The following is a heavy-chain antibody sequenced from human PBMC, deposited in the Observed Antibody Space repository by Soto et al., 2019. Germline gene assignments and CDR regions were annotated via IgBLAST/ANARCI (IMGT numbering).Heavy chain of an antibody. CDR1: GWSFSGYY. J-gene: IGHJ6*02. CDR3: AREGVTRNYYYYGMDV. D-gene: IGHD2-21*02. Sequence: SETLSLACAVYGWSFSGYYWTWIRQPPGTGLEWIGEINHSGSTNYNPSLKSRVTISVDTSKNQFSLKLSSVTAADTAVYYCAREGVTRNYYYYGMDVWGQGTTVTVSS. CDR2: INHSGST. V-gene: IGHV4-34*01.